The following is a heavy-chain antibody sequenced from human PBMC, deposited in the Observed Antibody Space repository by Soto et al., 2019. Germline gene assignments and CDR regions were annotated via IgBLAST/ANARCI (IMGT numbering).Heavy chain of an antibody. Sequence: QVQLVQSGAEVKKTGSSVKVSCKTSGGTFSTFGISWVRQAPGQGLEWMGGIIPFFGTAEYSQKFEDRITITADESTNTVYMDLRSLTSEDTAIYYCASTAPMDAGDKYYYDFWGQGALVTVS. CDR1: GGTFSTFG. D-gene: IGHD3-16*01. CDR2: IIPFFGTA. V-gene: IGHV1-69*01. J-gene: IGHJ4*02. CDR3: ASTAPMDAGDKYYYDF.